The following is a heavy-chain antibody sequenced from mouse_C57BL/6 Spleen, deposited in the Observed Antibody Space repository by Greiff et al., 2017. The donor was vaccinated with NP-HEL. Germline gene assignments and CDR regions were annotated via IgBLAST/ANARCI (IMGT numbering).Heavy chain of an antibody. J-gene: IGHJ1*03. CDR1: GYSFTGYY. CDR3: ARRQDGYYWYFDV. V-gene: IGHV1-42*01. Sequence: EVQLVESGPELVKPGASVKISCKASGYSFTGYYMNWVKQSPEKSLEWIGEINPSTGGTTYNQKFKAKATLTVDKSSSTAYMQLNSLTSEDSAVYYCARRQDGYYWYFDVWGTGTTVTVSS. D-gene: IGHD2-3*01. CDR2: INPSTGGT.